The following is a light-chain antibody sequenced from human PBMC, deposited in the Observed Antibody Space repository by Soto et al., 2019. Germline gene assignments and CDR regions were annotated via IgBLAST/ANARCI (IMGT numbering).Light chain of an antibody. Sequence: QSVLTQPPSASGTPGQRVTISCSGSSSNIGSHIVYWYQKLPGTAPKLLVYSSNQRPSGVPDRFSDSKSGTSASLAISGLRSEDEADYFCAAWDDILSAVLFGGGTKVTVL. CDR1: SSNIGSHI. J-gene: IGLJ2*01. V-gene: IGLV1-47*01. CDR2: SSN. CDR3: AAWDDILSAVL.